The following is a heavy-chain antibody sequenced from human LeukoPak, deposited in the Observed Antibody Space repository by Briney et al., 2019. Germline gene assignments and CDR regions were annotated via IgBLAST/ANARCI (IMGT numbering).Heavy chain of an antibody. Sequence: PGGSLRLSCAASGFSFSTYTMIWFRQAPGKALEWVSSISSSGNYRDFADSVKGRFTISRDNAQKSLYLQMDSLRAEDTAVYYCTREYISGMADYWGQGTVVIISS. V-gene: IGHV3-21*01. CDR1: GFSFSTYT. D-gene: IGHD6-25*01. J-gene: IGHJ4*02. CDR3: TREYISGMADY. CDR2: ISSSGNYR.